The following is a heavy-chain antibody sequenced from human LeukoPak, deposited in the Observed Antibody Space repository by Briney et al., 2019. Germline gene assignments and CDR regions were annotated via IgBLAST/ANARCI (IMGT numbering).Heavy chain of an antibody. D-gene: IGHD5-24*01. CDR1: GGTFSSYA. J-gene: IGHJ4*02. CDR2: ISAYNGNT. CDR3: ARTAPRDGYNSVPNYFDY. V-gene: IGHV1-69*13. Sequence: SVKVSCKASGGTFSSYAISWVRQAPGQGLEWMGWISAYNGNTNYAQKFQGRVTITADESTSTAYMELSSLRSEDTAVYYCARTAPRDGYNSVPNYFDYWGQGTLVTVSS.